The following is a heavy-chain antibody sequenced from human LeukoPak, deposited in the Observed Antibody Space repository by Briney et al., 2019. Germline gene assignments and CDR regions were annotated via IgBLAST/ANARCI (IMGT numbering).Heavy chain of an antibody. J-gene: IGHJ6*02. D-gene: IGHD5-18*01. CDR1: GFTFSSYA. Sequence: GGSLRLSCAASGFTFSSYAMSWVRQAPGKGLEWVSAISGSGGSTYYADSVKGRFTISRDNSKNTLYLQMDSLRAEDTAVYYCTRGGYNMDTGYYYAMDVWGQGTTVTVSS. CDR3: TRGGYNMDTGYYYAMDV. V-gene: IGHV3-23*01. CDR2: ISGSGGST.